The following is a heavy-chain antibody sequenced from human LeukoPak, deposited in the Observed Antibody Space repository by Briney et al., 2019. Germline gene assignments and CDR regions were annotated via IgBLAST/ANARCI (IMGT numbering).Heavy chain of an antibody. D-gene: IGHD6-19*01. CDR2: ISYDGSNK. CDR1: GFTFSSYA. CDR3: AGTRVAGTPQYYYYYGMDV. V-gene: IGHV3-30-3*01. J-gene: IGHJ6*02. Sequence: PGGSLRLSCAASGFTFSSYAMSWVRQAPGKGLEWVAVISYDGSNKYYADSVKGRFTISRDNSKNTLYLLMNSLRAEDTAVYYCAGTRVAGTPQYYYYYGMDVWGQGTTVTVSS.